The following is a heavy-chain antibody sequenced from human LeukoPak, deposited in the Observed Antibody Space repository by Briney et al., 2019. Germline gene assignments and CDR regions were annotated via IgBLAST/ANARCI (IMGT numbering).Heavy chain of an antibody. Sequence: GGSLRLSCAASGFTFSDYYMSWIRQAPGKGLEWVSYISSSGSTIYYADSVKGRFTISRDNAKNSLYLQMNSLRAEDTAVYYCARDFDYGDYPLDYWGQGTLVTVSS. CDR1: GFTFSDYY. D-gene: IGHD4-17*01. CDR3: ARDFDYGDYPLDY. J-gene: IGHJ4*02. CDR2: ISSSGSTI. V-gene: IGHV3-11*04.